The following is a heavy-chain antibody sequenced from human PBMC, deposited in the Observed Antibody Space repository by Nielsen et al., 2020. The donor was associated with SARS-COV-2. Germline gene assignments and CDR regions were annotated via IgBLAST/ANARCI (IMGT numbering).Heavy chain of an antibody. CDR3: SKDRFGSGRPTFFDQ. CDR2: VDNSGAFT. CDR1: GFTFSNFD. V-gene: IGHV3-23*01. Sequence: GGSLRLSCAASGFTFSNFDMSWVRQAPGKGPEWVSGVDNSGAFTYYADSVKGRFTISRDNSNRTLFLQMNSLRAEDTAIYYCSKDRFGSGRPTFFDQWGLGTLVTVSS. J-gene: IGHJ4*02. D-gene: IGHD3-10*01.